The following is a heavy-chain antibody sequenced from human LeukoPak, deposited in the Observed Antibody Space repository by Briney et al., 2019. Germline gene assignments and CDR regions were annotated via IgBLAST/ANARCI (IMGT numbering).Heavy chain of an antibody. V-gene: IGHV5-51*01. J-gene: IGHJ4*02. CDR1: GYSFTSYW. D-gene: IGHD2-2*01. CDR2: IYPVDSDT. CDR3: ARVKSTSEYYFDY. Sequence: GESLKISCKGSGYSFTSYWIGWVRQMPGKGLEWMGIIYPVDSDTRYSPSFQGQVTISADQSISTAYLQWSSLKASDTAMYYCARVKSTSEYYFDYWGQGTLVTVSS.